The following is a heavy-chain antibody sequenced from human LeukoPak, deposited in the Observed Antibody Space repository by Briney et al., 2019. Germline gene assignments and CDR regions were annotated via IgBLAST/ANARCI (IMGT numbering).Heavy chain of an antibody. CDR1: GFTFSSYG. J-gene: IGHJ4*02. Sequence: PGRSLRLSCAASGFTFSSYGMHWVRQALGKGLEWVAVISYDGSNKYYADSVKGRFTTSRDNSKNTLYLQMNSLRAEDTAVYYCARGRKDDFWSGYYITNYFDYWGQGTLVTVSS. CDR3: ARGRKDDFWSGYYITNYFDY. V-gene: IGHV3-30*19. CDR2: ISYDGSNK. D-gene: IGHD3-3*01.